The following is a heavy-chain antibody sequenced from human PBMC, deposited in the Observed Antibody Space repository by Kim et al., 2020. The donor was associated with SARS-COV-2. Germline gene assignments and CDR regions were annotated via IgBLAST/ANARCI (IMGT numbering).Heavy chain of an antibody. Sequence: GGSLRLSCAASGFTFDDYGMSWVRQAPGKGLEWVSGINWNGGSTGYADSVKGRFTISRDNAKNSLYLQMNSLRAEDTALYHCARLYYYDSSGYDDYWGQGTLVTVSS. V-gene: IGHV3-20*01. CDR1: GFTFDDYG. D-gene: IGHD3-22*01. J-gene: IGHJ4*02. CDR2: INWNGGST. CDR3: ARLYYYDSSGYDDY.